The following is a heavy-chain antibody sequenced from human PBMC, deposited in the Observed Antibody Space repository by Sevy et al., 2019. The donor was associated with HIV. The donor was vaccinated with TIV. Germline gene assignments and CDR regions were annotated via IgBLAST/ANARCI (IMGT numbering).Heavy chain of an antibody. CDR1: GFTFSSYA. Sequence: GGSLRLSCAASGFTFSSYAMHWVRQAPGKGLEWVAVISYDGSNKYYADSVKGRFTISRDNSKNTLYLQMNSLRAEDTAVYYCARVASRFLEWLQFDYWAREPWSPSPQ. V-gene: IGHV3-30-3*01. J-gene: IGHJ4*02. CDR3: ARVASRFLEWLQFDY. D-gene: IGHD3-3*01. CDR2: ISYDGSNK.